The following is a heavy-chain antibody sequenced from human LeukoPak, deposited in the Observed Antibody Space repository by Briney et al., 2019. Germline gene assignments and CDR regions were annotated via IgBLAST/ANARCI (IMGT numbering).Heavy chain of an antibody. CDR1: GYSISTGYY. CDR2: IYYTGST. D-gene: IGHD3-22*01. CDR3: AKDRRRDSSGYDY. V-gene: IGHV4-61*01. Sequence: SETLSLTCTVSGYSISTGYYWDWIRQPPGKGLEWIGYIYYTGSTNYNPSLKSRVTLSVDTSKNQFSLNLSSVTAADTAVYYCAKDRRRDSSGYDYWGQGTLVTVSS. J-gene: IGHJ4*02.